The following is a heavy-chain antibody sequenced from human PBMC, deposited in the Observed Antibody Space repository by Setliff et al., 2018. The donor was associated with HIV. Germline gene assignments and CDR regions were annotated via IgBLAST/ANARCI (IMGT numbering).Heavy chain of an antibody. J-gene: IGHJ3*02. V-gene: IGHV1-69*10. D-gene: IGHD3-9*01. CDR2: IVPFLGIT. CDR3: ATDAYHDYLTGPTPGAFDI. Sequence: SVKVSCKTSGDTFSRNGLSWVRQAPGQGLEWMGGIVPFLGITKYAQKLQGRLTLTTDESTSTAYMELSSLRSEDTAVYYCATDAYHDYLTGPTPGAFDIWGQGTMVTVSS. CDR1: GDTFSRNG.